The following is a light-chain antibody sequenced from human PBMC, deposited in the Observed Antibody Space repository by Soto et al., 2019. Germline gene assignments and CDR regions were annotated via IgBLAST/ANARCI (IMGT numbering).Light chain of an antibody. CDR3: RSYAGSFTVV. CDR2: DVN. CDR1: SSDVGNYNY. V-gene: IGLV2-11*01. J-gene: IGLJ2*01. Sequence: QSALTQPHSVSGSPGQSVTISCTGTSSDVGNYNYVSWYQQHPGKAPKLMIYDVNKRPSGVPDRFSGSKSGNTASLTISGLQAEDEADYYCRSYAGSFTVVFGGGTKLTVL.